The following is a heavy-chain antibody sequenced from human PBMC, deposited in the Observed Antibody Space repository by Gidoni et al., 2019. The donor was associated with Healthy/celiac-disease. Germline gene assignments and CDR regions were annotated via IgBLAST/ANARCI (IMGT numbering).Heavy chain of an antibody. J-gene: IGHJ4*02. V-gene: IGHV3-23*01. CDR1: GFTFSSYA. CDR3: AKMVSGRRAFDY. D-gene: IGHD6-19*01. Sequence: VQLLESGGGLVQPGGSLRLSCAASGFTFSSYAMSWVRQAPGKGLEWVSAISGSGGSTYYEDSVKGRFTISRDNSKNTLYLQMNSLRAEDTAVYYCAKMVSGRRAFDYWGQGTLVTVSS. CDR2: ISGSGGST.